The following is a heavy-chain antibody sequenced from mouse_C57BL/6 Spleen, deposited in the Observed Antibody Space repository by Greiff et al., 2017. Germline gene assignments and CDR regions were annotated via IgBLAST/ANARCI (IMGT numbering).Heavy chain of an antibody. CDR1: GFTFSDYG. Sequence: EVMLVESGGGLVKPGGSLKLSCAASGFTFSDYGMHWVRQAPEKGLEWVAYISSGSSTIYYADTVKGRFTITRDNAKNTLFLQMTSLRSEDTAMYYCARDGYDGYYYAMDYWGQGTSVTVSS. CDR3: ARDGYDGYYYAMDY. J-gene: IGHJ4*01. D-gene: IGHD2-2*01. CDR2: ISSGSSTI. V-gene: IGHV5-17*01.